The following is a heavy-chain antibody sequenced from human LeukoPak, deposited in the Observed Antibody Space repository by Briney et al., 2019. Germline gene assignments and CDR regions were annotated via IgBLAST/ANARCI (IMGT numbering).Heavy chain of an antibody. CDR1: GFTFSSYG. J-gene: IGHJ4*02. D-gene: IGHD3-22*01. CDR3: AKDVGYCYDSSGPDY. CDR2: ISYDGSNK. Sequence: QSGGSLRLSCAASGFTFSSYGMHWVRQAPGKGLEWVAVISYDGSNKYYADSVKGRFTISRDNSKNTLYLQMNSLRAEDTAVYYCAKDVGYCYDSSGPDYWGQGTLVTVSS. V-gene: IGHV3-30*18.